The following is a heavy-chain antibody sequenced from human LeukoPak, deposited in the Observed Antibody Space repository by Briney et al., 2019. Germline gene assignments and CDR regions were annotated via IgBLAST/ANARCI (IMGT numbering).Heavy chain of an antibody. CDR1: GFSFSSYW. J-gene: IGHJ4*02. D-gene: IGHD6-13*01. CDR3: ARMSTSSWYVCDY. V-gene: IGHV3-7*01. CDR2: IKQDGSEK. Sequence: GGCLRLSCAASGFSFSSYWMTWVRQAPGKGLEWVANIKQDGSEKYYVDSVMGRFTISRDNAKNSLYLQMNSLRAEDTAVYYCARMSTSSWYVCDYWGQGTLVTVSS.